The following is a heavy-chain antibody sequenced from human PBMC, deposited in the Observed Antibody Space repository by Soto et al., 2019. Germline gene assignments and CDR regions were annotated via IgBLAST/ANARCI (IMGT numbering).Heavy chain of an antibody. Sequence: SETLSLTCTVSGGSISSSSYYWGWIRQPPGKGLEWIGSIYYSGSTYYNPSLKSRVTISVDTSKNQFSLKLSSVTAADTAVYYCARLRYFDWLLKAGGTRNNWFDPLGQGTLVTVSS. CDR3: ARLRYFDWLLKAGGTRNNWFDP. CDR1: GGSISSSSYY. J-gene: IGHJ5*02. V-gene: IGHV4-39*01. D-gene: IGHD3-9*01. CDR2: IYYSGST.